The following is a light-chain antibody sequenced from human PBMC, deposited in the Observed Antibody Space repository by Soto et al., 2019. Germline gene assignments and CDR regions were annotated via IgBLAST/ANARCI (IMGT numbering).Light chain of an antibody. J-gene: IGKJ1*01. Sequence: EIVLTQSPGTLSLSPGERATLSCRASQSVSSSFLTWYQQKPGQAPRLLIYGASSRATGIPDRFSGSGSGTDFTLTISRLEPEDFGTYYCQRANSFPRTFGQGTKVHVK. CDR3: QRANSFPRT. V-gene: IGKV3-20*01. CDR1: QSVSSSF. CDR2: GAS.